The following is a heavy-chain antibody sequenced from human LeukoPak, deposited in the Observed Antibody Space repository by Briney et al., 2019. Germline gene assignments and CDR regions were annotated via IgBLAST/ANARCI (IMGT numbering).Heavy chain of an antibody. CDR2: ISPYNGNT. CDR3: ARNRWEPYHNDAFDI. V-gene: IGHV1-18*01. J-gene: IGHJ3*02. Sequence: ASVKVSCKASGYTFTTSGISWVRQAPGQGLEWMGWISPYNGNTNYAQKFQGRVTMTTDTSTSTAYMELRSLRSDDTAVYYCARNRWEPYHNDAFDIWGHGTMVTVPS. D-gene: IGHD1-26*01. CDR1: GYTFTTSG.